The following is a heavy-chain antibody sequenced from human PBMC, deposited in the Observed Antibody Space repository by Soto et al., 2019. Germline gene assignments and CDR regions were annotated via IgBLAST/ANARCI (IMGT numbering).Heavy chain of an antibody. CDR2: INAGNGNT. CDR1: GYTFTSYA. Sequence: ASVKVSCKASGYTFTSYAMHWVRQAPGQRLEWMGWINAGNGNTKYSQKFQGRVTITRDTSASTAYMELSSLRSEDTAVYYCARAPDCSGGSCYSDYYYYYYMDVWGKGTTVTSP. CDR3: ARAPDCSGGSCYSDYYYYYYMDV. D-gene: IGHD2-15*01. V-gene: IGHV1-3*01. J-gene: IGHJ6*03.